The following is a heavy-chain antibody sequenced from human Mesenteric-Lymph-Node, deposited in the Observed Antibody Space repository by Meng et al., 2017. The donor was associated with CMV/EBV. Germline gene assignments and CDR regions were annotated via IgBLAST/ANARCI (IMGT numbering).Heavy chain of an antibody. J-gene: IGHJ4*02. Sequence: SETLSLTCTVSSYSISSGYYWGWIRQPPEKGLEWIGSIYHSGSTYYNPSLKSRVTISVDTSKNQFSLKLSSVTAADTAVYYCARFRDGYNDYWGQGTLVTVSS. CDR1: SYSISSGYY. D-gene: IGHD5-24*01. CDR3: ARFRDGYNDY. CDR2: IYHSGST. V-gene: IGHV4-38-2*02.